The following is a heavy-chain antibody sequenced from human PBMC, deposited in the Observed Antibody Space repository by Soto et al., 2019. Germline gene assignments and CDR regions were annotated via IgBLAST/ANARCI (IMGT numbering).Heavy chain of an antibody. D-gene: IGHD3-9*01. V-gene: IGHV4-39*01. CDR3: ARHDWAKPFDY. CDR2: IYYSGST. J-gene: IGHJ4*02. Sequence: SETLCLTCPVSGGSISSSSYYWGWIRQPPGKGLEWIGSIYYSGSTYYNPSLKSRVTISVDTSKNQFSLKLSSVTAADTAVYYCARHDWAKPFDYWGQGTLVTVSS. CDR1: GGSISSSSYY.